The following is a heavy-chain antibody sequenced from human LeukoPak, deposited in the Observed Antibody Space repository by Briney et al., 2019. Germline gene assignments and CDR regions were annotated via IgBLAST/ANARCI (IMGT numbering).Heavy chain of an antibody. D-gene: IGHD5-12*01. CDR2: INTSGGST. CDR1: GFTFSSYA. J-gene: IGHJ4*02. V-gene: IGHV3-23*01. Sequence: GGSLRLSCAASGFTFSSYAMSWVRQAPGKGLEWVSGINTSGGSTAYADSVKGRFTISRDNPRNTLYMQMNSLRAEDTAVYYCARDWGSTGYDLYDSWGQGTLVTVSS. CDR3: ARDWGSTGYDLYDS.